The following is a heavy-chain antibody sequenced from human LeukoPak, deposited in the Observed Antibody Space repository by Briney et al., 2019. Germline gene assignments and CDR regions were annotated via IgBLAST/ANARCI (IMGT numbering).Heavy chain of an antibody. V-gene: IGHV3-9*01. J-gene: IGHJ4*02. CDR1: GFTFDDSA. D-gene: IGHD2/OR15-2a*01. CDR3: VKDRGLSAYYLES. CDR2: ISWNSARI. Sequence: PGRSLRLSCAASGFTFDDSAMHWVRQAPGKGLEWVSGISWNSARIGYADSVKGRFTISRDNAKKSLYLQMNSLRAEDTALYYCVKDRGLSAYYLESWGQGTPVTVSS.